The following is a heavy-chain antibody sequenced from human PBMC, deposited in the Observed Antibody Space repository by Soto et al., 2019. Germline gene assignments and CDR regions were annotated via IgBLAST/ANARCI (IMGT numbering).Heavy chain of an antibody. J-gene: IGHJ4*02. CDR3: AGGNSNGYFDY. V-gene: IGHV3-66*01. D-gene: IGHD5-18*01. Sequence: EVQLVESGGGLVQPGGSLRLSCAASGFTVGSNYMFWVRQAPGKGLEWVSTIYSGGGTYYADSVKGRFTISRDNPKNTLYLQMNGLRAEDTAVYYCAGGNSNGYFDYWGQGTLVTVSS. CDR2: IYSGGGT. CDR1: GFTVGSNY.